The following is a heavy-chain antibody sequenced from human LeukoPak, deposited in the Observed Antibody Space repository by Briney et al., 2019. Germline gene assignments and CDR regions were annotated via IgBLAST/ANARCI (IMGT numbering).Heavy chain of an antibody. Sequence: GGSLRLSCAASGFTFSSYAMHWVRQAPGKGLEWVAVISSDGSRKYSADSVKGRFTISRDNSKNTLYLQMNSLRAEDTAVYYCARDPCGDDYNCYFDYWGQGTLVTVSS. CDR2: ISSDGSRK. CDR1: GFTFSSYA. J-gene: IGHJ4*02. D-gene: IGHD5-24*01. CDR3: ARDPCGDDYNCYFDY. V-gene: IGHV3-30*04.